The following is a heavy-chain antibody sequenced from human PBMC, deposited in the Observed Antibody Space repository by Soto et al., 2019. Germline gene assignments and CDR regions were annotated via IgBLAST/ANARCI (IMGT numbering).Heavy chain of an antibody. CDR3: ARYVPQGGRRGYFDL. CDR2: VSDDGSHT. D-gene: IGHD3-16*01. V-gene: IGHV3-30-3*01. Sequence: QVQLVESGGGVVQPGRSLRLSCAASGFSFNTYTMHWVRQAPGGGLEWVAIVSDDGSHTYYTDSVRGRFSISRDNSNSTLFLQMNRLTAADTAVYFCARYVPQGGRRGYFDLWGQGTLVTVSS. J-gene: IGHJ4*02. CDR1: GFSFNTYT.